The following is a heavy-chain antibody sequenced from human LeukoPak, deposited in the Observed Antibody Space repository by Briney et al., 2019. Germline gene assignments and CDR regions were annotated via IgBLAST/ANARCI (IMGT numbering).Heavy chain of an antibody. J-gene: IGHJ4*02. CDR1: GDSVSSDSAA. CDR2: TYYRSQWFI. Sequence: SQTLSLTCAISGDSVSSDSAAWNWIRQSPSRGLEWLGRTYYRSQWFIDYAVSVKTRITIKSDTSRNQLSLELNSVTPEDTGVYYCAIGSDYYDTGSFSFVDNWGQGTLVTVSS. V-gene: IGHV6-1*01. D-gene: IGHD3-22*01. CDR3: AIGSDYYDTGSFSFVDN.